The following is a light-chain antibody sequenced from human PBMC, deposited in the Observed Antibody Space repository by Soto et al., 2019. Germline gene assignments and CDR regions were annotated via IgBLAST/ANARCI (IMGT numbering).Light chain of an antibody. J-gene: IGKJ5*01. V-gene: IGKV1-13*02. Sequence: AIPVTQSPSSLSASVGDRVTMTCRASQDIRGALAWYQQKSGKPPNLLIYDVSTLEGGVPSRFSGGGSGTEFTLTISSLQPEDFGTYYCQQFNSYPITFGHGTRLEIK. CDR2: DVS. CDR3: QQFNSYPIT. CDR1: QDIRGA.